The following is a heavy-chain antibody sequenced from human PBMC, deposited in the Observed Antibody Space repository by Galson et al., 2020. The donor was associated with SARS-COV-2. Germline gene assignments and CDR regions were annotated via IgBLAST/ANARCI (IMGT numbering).Heavy chain of an antibody. CDR2: IYYSGST. J-gene: IGHJ5*02. Sequence: SETLSLTCTVSGGSISSSSYYWGWIRQPPGKGLEWIGSIYYSGSTYYNPSLKSRVTISVDTSKNQFSLKLSSVTAADTAVYYCARLARRLVGDWFDPWGQGTLVTVSS. V-gene: IGHV4-39*01. CDR3: ARLARRLVGDWFDP. D-gene: IGHD3-9*01. CDR1: GGSISSSSYY.